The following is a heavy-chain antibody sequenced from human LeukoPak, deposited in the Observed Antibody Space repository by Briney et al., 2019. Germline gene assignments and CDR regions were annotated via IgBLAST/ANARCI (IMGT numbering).Heavy chain of an antibody. V-gene: IGHV5-51*01. D-gene: IGHD2-21*02. CDR2: VYPGDSDS. CDR3: VRQGGVVTTFVDY. CDR1: GGSISSYY. J-gene: IGHJ4*02. Sequence: ETLSLTCTVSGGSISSYYWSWIRQPPGKGLEWMGIVYPGDSDSRYSPSFQGHVTISADKSISTAYLQWSSLKASDTAMYYCVRQGGVVTTFVDYWGQGTLVTVSS.